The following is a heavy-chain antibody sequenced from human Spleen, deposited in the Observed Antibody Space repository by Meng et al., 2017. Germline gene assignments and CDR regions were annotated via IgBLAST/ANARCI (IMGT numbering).Heavy chain of an antibody. V-gene: IGHV4-34*01. CDR2: INHSGST. CDR1: GGSFSDYY. CDR3: ARGPTTMAHDFDY. J-gene: IGHJ4*02. Sequence: QFQLPQWGPGRLKPSGPLSLTFVVFGGSFSDYYWSWIRQPPGKGLEWIGEINHSGSTNYNPSLERRATISVDTSQNNLSLKLSSVTAADSAVYYCARGPTTMAHDFDYWGQGTLVTVSS. D-gene: IGHD4-11*01.